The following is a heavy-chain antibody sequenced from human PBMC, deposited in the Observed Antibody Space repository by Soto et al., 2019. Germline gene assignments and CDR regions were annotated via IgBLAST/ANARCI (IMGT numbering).Heavy chain of an antibody. J-gene: IGHJ4*02. D-gene: IGHD6-19*01. CDR1: GFTISSYA. V-gene: IGHV3-23*01. CDR3: AKNFAYSSGWYLVY. Sequence: GGSLTLSCAASGFTISSYAMSWVRQAPGKGLEWVSAISGSGGSTYYADSVKGRFTISRDNSKNTLYLQMNSLRAEDTAVYYCAKNFAYSSGWYLVYWGQGTLVTVSS. CDR2: ISGSGGST.